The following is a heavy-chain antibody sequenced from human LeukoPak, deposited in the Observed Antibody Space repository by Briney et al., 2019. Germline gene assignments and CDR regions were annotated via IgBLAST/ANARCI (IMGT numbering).Heavy chain of an antibody. V-gene: IGHV4-59*08. Sequence: PSETQSLTCTVSGGSISSYYWSWIRQPPGKGLEWIGYIYYSGSTNYNPSLKSRVTISVDTSKNQFSLKLSSVTAADTAVYYCARSSGVYCSGGSCYEDVDWFDPWGQGTLVTVSS. D-gene: IGHD2-15*01. CDR2: IYYSGST. J-gene: IGHJ5*02. CDR3: ARSSGVYCSGGSCYEDVDWFDP. CDR1: GGSISSYY.